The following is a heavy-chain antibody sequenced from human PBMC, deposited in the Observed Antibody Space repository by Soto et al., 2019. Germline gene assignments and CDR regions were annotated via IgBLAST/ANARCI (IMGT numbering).Heavy chain of an antibody. CDR3: ARDQGTVAPSYFDS. CDR2: ISSSSNYI. J-gene: IGHJ4*02. CDR1: GFTSSTYS. V-gene: IGHV3-21*06. Sequence: RGSLRLACAASGFTSSTYSMNWDRQAPGRGLEWVSSISSSSNYIYYGDAVKGRCTISRDNAKNLVYLHMSSLRAEDTALYYCARDQGTVAPSYFDSWGRGILVTVSS. D-gene: IGHD1-26*01.